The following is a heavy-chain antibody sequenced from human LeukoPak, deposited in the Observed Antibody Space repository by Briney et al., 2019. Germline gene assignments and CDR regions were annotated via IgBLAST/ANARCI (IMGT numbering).Heavy chain of an antibody. J-gene: IGHJ4*02. Sequence: GASVKVSCKASGYTFTSYAMNWVRQAPGQGLEWMGWINTNTGNPTYAQGFTGRFVFSLDTSVSTAYLQISSLKAEDTAVYYCARGHSSSRVEAGDYWGQGTLVTVSS. CDR1: GYTFTSYA. D-gene: IGHD6-13*01. V-gene: IGHV7-4-1*02. CDR3: ARGHSSSRVEAGDY. CDR2: INTNTGNP.